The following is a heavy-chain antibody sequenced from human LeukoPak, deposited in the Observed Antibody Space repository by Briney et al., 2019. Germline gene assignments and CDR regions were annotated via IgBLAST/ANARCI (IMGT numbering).Heavy chain of an antibody. J-gene: IGHJ4*02. D-gene: IGHD5-18*01. CDR1: GGSFSGYY. Sequence: PSETLSLTCAVYGGSFSGYYWSWIRQPPGKGLEWIGEINHSGSTNYNPSLKSRVTISVDTSKNQFSLTLSSVTAADTAVYYCARGSGGYSYGNFRREHYFDYWGQGTLVTVSS. CDR3: ARGSGGYSYGNFRREHYFDY. CDR2: INHSGST. V-gene: IGHV4-34*01.